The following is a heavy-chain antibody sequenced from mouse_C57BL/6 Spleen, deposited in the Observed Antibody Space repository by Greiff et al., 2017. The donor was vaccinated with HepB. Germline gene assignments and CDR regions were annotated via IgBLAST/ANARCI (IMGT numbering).Heavy chain of an antibody. Sequence: EVQLQQSGPELVKPGASVKISCKASGYTFTDYYMNWVKQSHGKSLEWIGDINPNNGGTSYNQKFKGKATLTVDKSSSTAYMELRSLTSEDSAVYYCVYYGNSYAMDYWGQGTSVTVSS. CDR1: GYTFTDYY. CDR2: INPNNGGT. J-gene: IGHJ4*01. V-gene: IGHV1-26*01. D-gene: IGHD2-1*01. CDR3: VYYGNSYAMDY.